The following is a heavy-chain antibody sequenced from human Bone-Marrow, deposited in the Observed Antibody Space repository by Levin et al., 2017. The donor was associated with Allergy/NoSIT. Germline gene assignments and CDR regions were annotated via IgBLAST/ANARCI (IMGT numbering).Heavy chain of an antibody. V-gene: IGHV1-69*06. Sequence: ASVKVSCQASGDTFRSYAIRWMRQAPGQGLEWMGGIIPIFDTSNYAQKFQGRVTITADKSTSTAYLELSSLRPEDTAVYYCARALWGSGSQFYFDYWGQGTLVTVSS. J-gene: IGHJ4*02. CDR2: IIPIFDTS. D-gene: IGHD3-10*01. CDR3: ARALWGSGSQFYFDY. CDR1: GDTFRSYA.